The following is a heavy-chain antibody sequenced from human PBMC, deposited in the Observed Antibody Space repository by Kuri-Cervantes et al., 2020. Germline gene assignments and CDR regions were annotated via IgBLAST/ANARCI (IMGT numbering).Heavy chain of an antibody. CDR3: ASNYGSGSYLGY. CDR2: ISYDGSNN. V-gene: IGHV3-30*05. J-gene: IGHJ4*02. D-gene: IGHD3-10*01. CDR1: GFTFSSYG. Sequence: SLKSSCAASGFTFSSYGMHWVGQAPGKGLEWVAVISYDGSNNYYSDSVKGRFTISRDNSKNTLYLQMNRLGAEDTAVYYCASNYGSGSYLGYWGRGTLVTVSS.